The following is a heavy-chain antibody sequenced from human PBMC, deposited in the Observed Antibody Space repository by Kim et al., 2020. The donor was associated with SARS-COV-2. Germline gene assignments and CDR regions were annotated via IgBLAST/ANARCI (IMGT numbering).Heavy chain of an antibody. V-gene: IGHV1-46*01. D-gene: IGHD3-22*01. Sequence: ASVKVSCKASGYTFTSYYMHWVRQAPGQGLEWMGIINPSGGSTSYAQKFQGRVTMTRDTSTSTVYMELSSLRSEDTAVYYCAREWYYYDSSGYYPLGYWGQGTLVTVSS. J-gene: IGHJ4*02. CDR2: INPSGGST. CDR1: GYTFTSYY. CDR3: AREWYYYDSSGYYPLGY.